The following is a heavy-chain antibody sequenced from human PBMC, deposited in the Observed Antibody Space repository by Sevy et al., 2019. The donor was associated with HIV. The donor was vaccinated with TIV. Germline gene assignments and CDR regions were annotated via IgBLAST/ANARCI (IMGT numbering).Heavy chain of an antibody. V-gene: IGHV3-30*18. J-gene: IGHJ6*02. CDR3: AKNRPPGGSYFSRHAMDV. CDR1: GFTFSAYD. D-gene: IGHD3-16*01. CDR2: ISSEGSYR. Sequence: GESLKISCAASGFTFSAYDMHWVRQAPGKGLEWVAIISSEGSYRYYADSVRGRFSMSKDNSKNTLYLQISALSIEDTAVYYCAKNRPPGGSYFSRHAMDVWGRGTTVTVSS.